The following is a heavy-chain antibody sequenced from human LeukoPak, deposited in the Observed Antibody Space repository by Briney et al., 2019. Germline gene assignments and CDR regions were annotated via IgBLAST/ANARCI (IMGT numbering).Heavy chain of an antibody. V-gene: IGHV3-11*06. CDR2: ISSSSSYT. J-gene: IGHJ4*02. Sequence: PGGSLRLSCAASGFTFSDYYMSWIRQAPGKGLEWVSYISSSSSYTNYADSVKGRFTISRDNAKNSLYLQMNSLRAEDTAAYYCARVPGYSYGALDYWGQGTLVTVSS. CDR1: GFTFSDYY. CDR3: ARVPGYSYGALDY. D-gene: IGHD5-18*01.